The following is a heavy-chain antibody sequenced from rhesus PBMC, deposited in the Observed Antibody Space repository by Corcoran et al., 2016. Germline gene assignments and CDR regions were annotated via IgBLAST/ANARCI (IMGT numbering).Heavy chain of an antibody. J-gene: IGHJ4*01. CDR1: GGSISDDYY. CDR3: ARGEYSNYFDY. Sequence: QVQLQESGLGLVKPSETLSLTCAVSGGSISDDYYWSWIRQPPGKELEWIGYIYGSGGGTNYNPSLKIRVPISIDTSKTHFSLKLSSVTAADTAVYYCARGEYSNYFDYWGQGVLVTVSS. D-gene: IGHD4-23*01. CDR2: IYGSGGGT. V-gene: IGHV4-106*01.